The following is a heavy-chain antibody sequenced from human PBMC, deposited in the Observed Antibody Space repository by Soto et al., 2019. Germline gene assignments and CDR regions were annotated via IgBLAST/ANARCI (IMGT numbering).Heavy chain of an antibody. CDR2: FIPIFGTA. D-gene: IGHD5-18*01. Sequence: QVQLVQSGAEVQKPGSSVKVSCRAARGSFSASGFSWVRQAPGQGLEWVGGFIPIFGTANYAPKFQDRVTMTADESTSTVYMVLSSLKSEDTAMYYCARSGYSYGPNIDWGQGTLVTVSS. V-gene: IGHV1-69*01. CDR1: RGSFSASG. CDR3: ARSGYSYGPNID. J-gene: IGHJ4*02.